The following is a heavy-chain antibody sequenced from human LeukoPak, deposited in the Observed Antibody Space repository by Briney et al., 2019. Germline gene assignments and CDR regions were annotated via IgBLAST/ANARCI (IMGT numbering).Heavy chain of an antibody. CDR3: ARDFADYGDSRDALDI. Sequence: PSQTLSLTCTVSGGSISSGGYYWSWIRQHPGKGLEWIGYIYYSGSTYYNPSLKSRVTISVDTSKNQFSLKLSSVTAADTAVYYCARDFADYGDSRDALDIWGQGTMVTVSS. D-gene: IGHD4-17*01. V-gene: IGHV4-31*03. J-gene: IGHJ3*02. CDR2: IYYSGST. CDR1: GGSISSGGYY.